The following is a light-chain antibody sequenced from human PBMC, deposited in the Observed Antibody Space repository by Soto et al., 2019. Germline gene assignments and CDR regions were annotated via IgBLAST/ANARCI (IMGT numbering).Light chain of an antibody. Sequence: EVVLTQSPGTLSLSPGETATLSCRASPSVSRSQLAWYQHKPGQAPRLLIYDASTRATGVPERFSGSGSGTDFTLTISRLEPEDFAVYYCQQYGSSPRTFGQGTKVDIK. V-gene: IGKV3-20*01. CDR2: DAS. J-gene: IGKJ1*01. CDR1: PSVSRSQ. CDR3: QQYGSSPRT.